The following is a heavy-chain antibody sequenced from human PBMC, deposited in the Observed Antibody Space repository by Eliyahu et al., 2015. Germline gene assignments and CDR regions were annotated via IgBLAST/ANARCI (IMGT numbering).Heavy chain of an antibody. Sequence: EVQLLESGGGLVQPGGSLXLSCAAXGFPFSSDAMRWVRRAPGKGXEWVSTIRGSGDGSFYADSVKGRFTISRDNSKDTVYLQMNSLRAEDTALYYCAKDSSGYYGVFDYWGQGTLVTVSS. J-gene: IGHJ4*02. V-gene: IGHV3-23*01. CDR3: AKDSSGYYGVFDY. CDR1: GFPFSSDA. CDR2: IRGSGDGS. D-gene: IGHD3-22*01.